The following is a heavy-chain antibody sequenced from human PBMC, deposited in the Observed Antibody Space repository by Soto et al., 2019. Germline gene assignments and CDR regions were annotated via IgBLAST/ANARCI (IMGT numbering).Heavy chain of an antibody. V-gene: IGHV3-23*01. CDR3: AKGYYGCEQDYYYYYGMDV. Sequence: EVQLLESGGGLVQPGGSLRLSCAASGFTFSSYAMSWVRQAPGKGLEWVSAISGSGGSTYYADSVKGRFTISRDNSKNTLYLQMNSLRAEDTAVYYCAKGYYGCEQDYYYYYGMDVWGQGTTVTVSS. CDR2: ISGSGGST. CDR1: GFTFSSYA. J-gene: IGHJ6*02. D-gene: IGHD3-10*01.